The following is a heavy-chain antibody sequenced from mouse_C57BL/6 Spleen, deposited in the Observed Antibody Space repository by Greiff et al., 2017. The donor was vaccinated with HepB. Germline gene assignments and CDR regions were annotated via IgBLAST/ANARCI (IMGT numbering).Heavy chain of an antibody. CDR2: ISSGSSTI. CDR1: GFTFSDYG. J-gene: IGHJ1*03. Sequence: EVQGVESGGGLVKPGGSLKLSCAASGFTFSDYGMHWVRQAPEKGLEWVAYISSGSSTIYYADTVKGRFTISRDNAKNTLFLQLTSLRSEDTAMYYCARPGTVVATGYFDVWGTGTTVTVSS. V-gene: IGHV5-17*01. D-gene: IGHD1-1*01. CDR3: ARPGTVVATGYFDV.